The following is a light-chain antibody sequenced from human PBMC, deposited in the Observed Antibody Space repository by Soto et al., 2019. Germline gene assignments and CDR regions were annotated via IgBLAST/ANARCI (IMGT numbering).Light chain of an antibody. Sequence: EIVMTQSPATLSVSPGERATLSCMASQSVSSNLAWYQQKPGQAPRLLIYGASTRATGIPARFSGSGSGTEFTLTISSLQSEDFAVYYCQQYNNWPPVTLGQGTKVDIK. CDR3: QQYNNWPPVT. CDR2: GAS. CDR1: QSVSSN. J-gene: IGKJ1*01. V-gene: IGKV3-15*01.